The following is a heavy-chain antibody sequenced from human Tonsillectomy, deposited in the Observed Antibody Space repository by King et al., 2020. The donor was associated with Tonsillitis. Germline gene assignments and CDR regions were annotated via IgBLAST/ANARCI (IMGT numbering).Heavy chain of an antibody. CDR1: RGSISSYF. Sequence: VQLQESGPGLVKPSETLSLTCIVSRGSISSYFWSWIRQPAGKGLEGIGRIYTSGSTMYNASLRGRVTMSVDPSKNQFSLELTSVTAADTAVYYCAREGGQQRLLDYWGQGTPVTVSS. CDR3: AREGGQQRLLDY. V-gene: IGHV4-4*07. D-gene: IGHD6-13*01. CDR2: IYTSGST. J-gene: IGHJ4*02.